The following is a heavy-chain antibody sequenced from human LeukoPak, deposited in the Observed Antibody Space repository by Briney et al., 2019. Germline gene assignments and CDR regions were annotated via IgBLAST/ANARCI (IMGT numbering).Heavy chain of an antibody. CDR3: ASEAGDSSG. CDR2: IYYSGST. CDR1: GGSISSYY. V-gene: IGHV4-59*08. D-gene: IGHD3-22*01. J-gene: IGHJ4*02. Sequence: SETLSLTCTVSGGSISSYYRSWIRQPPGKGLEWIGYIYYSGSTNYNPSLKSRVTISVDTSKNQFSLKLSSVTAADTAVYYCASEAGDSSGWGQGTLVTVSS.